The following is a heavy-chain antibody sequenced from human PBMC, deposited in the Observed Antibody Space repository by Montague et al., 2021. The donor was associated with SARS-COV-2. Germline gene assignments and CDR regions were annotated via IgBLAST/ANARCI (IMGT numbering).Heavy chain of an antibody. D-gene: IGHD6-19*01. CDR3: ASASTYNCGWGINYYYYGMDV. CDR2: IYYTGST. Sequence: SETLSLTCTVSGGSISSGSYYWSWIRQPPGKGLEWIGYIYYTGSTYYNPSLKSRVTISVDTSKNQFSLKLSSVTAADTAVYYCASASTYNCGWGINYYYYGMDVWGRGTTVTVSS. J-gene: IGHJ6*02. CDR1: GGSISSGSYY. V-gene: IGHV4-61*01.